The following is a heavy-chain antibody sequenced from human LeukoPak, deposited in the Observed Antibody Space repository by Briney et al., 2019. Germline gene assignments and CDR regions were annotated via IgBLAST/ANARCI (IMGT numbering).Heavy chain of an antibody. CDR2: IGGGGTDT. CDR3: AKSPGYWAHDY. J-gene: IGHJ4*02. V-gene: IGHV3-23*01. CDR1: GFTFISHG. D-gene: IGHD2-8*02. Sequence: AGGSLRLSCAASGFTFISHGMSWVRQAPGKGLEWVSSIGGGGTDTYYADSVKGRFTISRDNSKNTLSLQMNSLRAEDTAVYYCAKSPGYWAHDYWGQGTLVTVSS.